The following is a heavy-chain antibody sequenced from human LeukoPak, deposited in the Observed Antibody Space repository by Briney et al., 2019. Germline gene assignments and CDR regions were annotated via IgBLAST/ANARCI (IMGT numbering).Heavy chain of an antibody. J-gene: IGHJ6*03. D-gene: IGHD3-3*01. V-gene: IGHV3-23*01. CDR3: AKDEPVNYDFWSGYRGYMDV. CDR1: GFTFSSYA. Sequence: GGSLRLSCAASGFTFSSYAMSWVRQAPGKGLEWVSAISGSGGSTYYADSVKGRFTISRGNSKNTLYLQMNSLRAEDTAVYYCAKDEPVNYDFWSGYRGYMDVWGKGTTVTVSS. CDR2: ISGSGGST.